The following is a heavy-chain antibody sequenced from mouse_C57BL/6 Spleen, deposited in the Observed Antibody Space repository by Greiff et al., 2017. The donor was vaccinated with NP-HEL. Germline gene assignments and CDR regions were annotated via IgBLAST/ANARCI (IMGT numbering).Heavy chain of an antibody. Sequence: VQLQQSGAELVRPGASVTLSCKASGYTFTDYEMHWVKQTPVHGLEWIGAIDPETGGTAYNQKFKGKAILTADKSSSTAYMELRSLTSEDSAVYYCTTMVTTTGDYWGQGTTLTVSS. CDR3: TTMVTTTGDY. J-gene: IGHJ2*01. CDR1: GYTFTDYE. CDR2: IDPETGGT. D-gene: IGHD2-2*01. V-gene: IGHV1-15*01.